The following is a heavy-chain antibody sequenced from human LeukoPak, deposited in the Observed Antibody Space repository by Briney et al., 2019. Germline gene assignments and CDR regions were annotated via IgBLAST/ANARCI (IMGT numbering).Heavy chain of an antibody. CDR1: GGSISSYY. V-gene: IGHV4-59*08. CDR2: IYYSGST. J-gene: IGHJ4*02. D-gene: IGHD3-22*01. Sequence: NSSETLSLTCTVSGGSISSYYWSWIRQPPGKGLEWIGYIYYSGSTNYNPSLKSRVTISVDTSKNQFSLKLSSVTAADTAVYYCAISQGHYDSSGYYVSPIQFWGQGTLVTVSS. CDR3: AISQGHYDSSGYYVSPIQF.